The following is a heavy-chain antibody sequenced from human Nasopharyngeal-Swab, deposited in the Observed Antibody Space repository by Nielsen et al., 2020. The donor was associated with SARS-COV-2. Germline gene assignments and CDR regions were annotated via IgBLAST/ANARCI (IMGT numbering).Heavy chain of an antibody. V-gene: IGHV3-73*01. CDR3: TTDFYFDY. J-gene: IGHJ4*02. Sequence: VRQMPGKGLEWVGRIGDKDHNYATTYGASVQGRFTISREDSKNTAFLQMDSLKTEDTALYYCTTDFYFDYWGQGTLVTVSS. CDR2: IGDKDHNYAT.